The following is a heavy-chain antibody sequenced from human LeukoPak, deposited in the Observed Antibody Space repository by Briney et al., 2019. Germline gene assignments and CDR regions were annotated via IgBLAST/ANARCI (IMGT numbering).Heavy chain of an antibody. CDR3: AAYYYDSSGYYYVY. V-gene: IGHV4-34*01. J-gene: IGHJ4*02. Sequence: PSETLSLTCAVYGGSFSGYYRSWIRQPPGKGLEWIGEINHSGSTNYNPSLKSRVTISVDTSKNQFSLKLSSVTAADTAVYYCAAYYYDSSGYYYVYWGQGTLVTVSS. CDR1: GGSFSGYY. CDR2: INHSGST. D-gene: IGHD3-22*01.